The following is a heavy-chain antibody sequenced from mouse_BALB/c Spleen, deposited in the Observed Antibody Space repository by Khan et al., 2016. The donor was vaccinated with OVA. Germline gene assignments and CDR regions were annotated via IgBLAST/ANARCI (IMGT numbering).Heavy chain of an antibody. V-gene: IGHV9-3*02. CDR3: ARSRWLLPAMDY. D-gene: IGHD2-3*01. Sequence: QIQLVQSGPELKKPGETVKISCKASGYTFTNYGMNWVKQSPGKGLKWMGWINTNTGEPTYVEEFKGRFAVSLETSASTAHLQINNLKNEDTATYFCARSRWLLPAMDYWGQGTSVTVSS. CDR2: INTNTGEP. J-gene: IGHJ4*01. CDR1: GYTFTNYG.